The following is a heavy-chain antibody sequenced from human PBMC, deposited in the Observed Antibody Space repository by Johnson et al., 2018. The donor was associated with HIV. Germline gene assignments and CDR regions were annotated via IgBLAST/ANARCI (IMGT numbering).Heavy chain of an antibody. J-gene: IGHJ3*02. CDR2: ISGSGGRT. CDR1: GFTFSSYA. V-gene: IGHV3-23*04. CDR3: VRRMVVGYVAFDI. D-gene: IGHD2-21*01. Sequence: VQLVESGGGVVQPGRSLRLSCAASGFTFSSYAMSWVRQAPGKGLEWVSVISGSGGRTYYADSVKGRFTISRDNSKNTLYLQMNSLRAEDTAVYYCVRRMVVGYVAFDIWGQGTMVSVSS.